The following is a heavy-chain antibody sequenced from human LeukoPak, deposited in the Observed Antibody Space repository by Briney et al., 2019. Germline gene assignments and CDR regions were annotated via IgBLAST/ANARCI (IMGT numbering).Heavy chain of an antibody. J-gene: IGHJ4*02. CDR3: ARVRAMARYYFDY. Sequence: SETLSLTCTVSGGSISSSTFYWGWIRQPPGKGLEWIGSISYSGSTFYNPSLKSRVTISVDTSKNQFSLNLSSVTAADRAVYYCARVRAMARYYFDYWGQGTLVTVSS. CDR2: ISYSGST. V-gene: IGHV4-39*07. D-gene: IGHD5-18*01. CDR1: GGSISSSTFY.